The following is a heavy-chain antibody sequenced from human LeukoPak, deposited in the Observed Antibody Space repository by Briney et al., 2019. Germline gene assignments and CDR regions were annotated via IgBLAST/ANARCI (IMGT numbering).Heavy chain of an antibody. CDR3: ATIYF. Sequence: PGGSLRLSCAASGFSVSDNYMFWVRQAPGKGLEWVSVIYSAGATYYADSVKGRFTISRDSSKNTLDLQMNSLRAEDTAMYHCATIYFWGQGALVTVSS. J-gene: IGHJ4*02. D-gene: IGHD2-2*02. CDR1: GFSVSDNY. CDR2: IYSAGAT. V-gene: IGHV3-53*01.